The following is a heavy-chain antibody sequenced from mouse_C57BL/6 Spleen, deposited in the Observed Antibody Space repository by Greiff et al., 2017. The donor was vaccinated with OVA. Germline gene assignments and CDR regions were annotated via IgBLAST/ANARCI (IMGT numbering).Heavy chain of an antibody. CDR1: GFTFTDYY. Sequence: EVQVVESGGGLVQPGGSLSLSCAASGFTFTDYYMSWVRQPPGKALEWLGFIRNKANGYTTEYSASVKGRFTISRDNSQSILYLQMNALRAEDSATYYCARSFHSLLDYWGQGTSVTVSS. V-gene: IGHV7-3*01. CDR3: ARSFHSLLDY. CDR2: IRNKANGYTT. J-gene: IGHJ4*01. D-gene: IGHD2-3*01.